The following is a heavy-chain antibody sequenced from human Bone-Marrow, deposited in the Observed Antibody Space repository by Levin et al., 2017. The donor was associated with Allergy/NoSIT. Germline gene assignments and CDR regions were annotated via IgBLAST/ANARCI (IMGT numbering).Heavy chain of an antibody. CDR2: ISGTGAKI. CDR1: GFTFNTYA. J-gene: IGHJ6*02. V-gene: IGHV3-23*01. Sequence: GGSLRLSCVASGFTFNTYAMTWVRQAPGQGLEWVSAISGTGAKIDYADSVKGRFTISRDNSKNTLYLEMNSLTVEDAATYYCAKGGYSGYDVMPIIAHYYAMDVWGQGTTVTVSS. D-gene: IGHD5-12*01. CDR3: AKGGYSGYDVMPIIAHYYAMDV.